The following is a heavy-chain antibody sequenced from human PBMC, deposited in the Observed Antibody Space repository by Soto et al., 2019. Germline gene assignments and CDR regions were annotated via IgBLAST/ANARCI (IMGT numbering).Heavy chain of an antibody. V-gene: IGHV3-23*01. CDR1: GFSLSSYA. J-gene: IGHJ4*02. D-gene: IGHD2-21*02. Sequence: EVQLLESGGGLVQPGGSLRLSCTAAGFSLSSYAMSWVRQAPGKGLEWVSAISGSGGSTYYADSVKGRFTISRDNSKNTLYLQMNSLRAEDTAVYYCAKVPTPWVTTGYFDYWGQGTLVTASS. CDR2: ISGSGGST. CDR3: AKVPTPWVTTGYFDY.